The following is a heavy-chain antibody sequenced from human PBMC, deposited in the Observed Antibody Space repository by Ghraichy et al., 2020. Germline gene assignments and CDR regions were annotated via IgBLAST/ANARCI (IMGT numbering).Heavy chain of an antibody. CDR3: AKSDHFDN. CDR1: GFTFSGSW. Sequence: GGSLRLSCAASGFTFSGSWMHWVRQAPGKGLVWFSRIKYDGSTTVYAENVKGRFTISRDNAKSTLYLQMNSLRAEDTALYYCAKSDHFDNWGQGTLV. V-gene: IGHV3-74*01. CDR2: IKYDGSTT. D-gene: IGHD2-21*02. J-gene: IGHJ4*02.